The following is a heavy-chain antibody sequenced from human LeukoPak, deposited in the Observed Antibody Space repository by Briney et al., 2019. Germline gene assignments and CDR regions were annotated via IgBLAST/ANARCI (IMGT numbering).Heavy chain of an antibody. D-gene: IGHD6-13*01. V-gene: IGHV4-34*01. J-gene: IGHJ5*02. Sequence: PETLSLTCALYVGSSSGYYWSWIRQPPGEGLGWIGEINHSGSTNYNTSLKSRVTISVDTSKNQISLKLSSVTAADTAVYYCARGLTHSSSWYVGADWFDPWGQGTLVTVSS. CDR3: ARGLTHSSSWYVGADWFDP. CDR2: INHSGST. CDR1: VGSSSGYY.